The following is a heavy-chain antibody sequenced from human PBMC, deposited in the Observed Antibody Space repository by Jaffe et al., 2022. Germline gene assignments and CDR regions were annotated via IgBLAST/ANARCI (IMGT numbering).Heavy chain of an antibody. J-gene: IGHJ4*02. V-gene: IGHV4-38-2*01. CDR1: GYPISSGYY. CDR3: ARLGRDGKNSPLNYFDY. CDR2: IYHSGST. D-gene: IGHD2-15*01. Sequence: QVQLQESGPGLVKPSETLSLTCAVSGYPISSGYYWGWIRQPPGKGLEWIGNIYHSGSTNDNPSLKSRVTISVDTSKNQFSLRLTSVTAADTAVYYCARLGRDGKNSPLNYFDYWGQGSLVTVSS.